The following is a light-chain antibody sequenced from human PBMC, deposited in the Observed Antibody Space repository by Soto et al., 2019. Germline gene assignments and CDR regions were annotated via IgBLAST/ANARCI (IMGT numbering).Light chain of an antibody. V-gene: IGLV2-14*03. Sequence: QSVLAQPASVSGSPGQSITISCTGTSNEIGGYDYVSWYQHHPGIAPKLIIYDVSDRPSGVSNRFSGSKSGNTASLTISGLQAEDEAEYYCNSYTTTSPLYVFGSGTKVTVL. CDR1: SNEIGGYDY. CDR3: NSYTTTSPLYV. CDR2: DVS. J-gene: IGLJ1*01.